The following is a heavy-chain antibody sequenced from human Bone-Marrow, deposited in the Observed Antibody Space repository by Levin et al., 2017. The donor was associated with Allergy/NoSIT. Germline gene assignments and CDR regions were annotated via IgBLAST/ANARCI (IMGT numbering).Heavy chain of an antibody. Sequence: PGGSLRLSCAASGFTFSSFSMNWVRQAPGKGLEWVSYISSSSGTIYYADSVKGRFTISRDSARNSLYLQMNSLRAEDTAVYYCARDRGYYGSGSYYIDYWGQGTLVSVSS. D-gene: IGHD3-10*01. CDR3: ARDRGYYGSGSYYIDY. J-gene: IGHJ4*02. CDR1: GFTFSSFS. CDR2: ISSSSGTI. V-gene: IGHV3-48*04.